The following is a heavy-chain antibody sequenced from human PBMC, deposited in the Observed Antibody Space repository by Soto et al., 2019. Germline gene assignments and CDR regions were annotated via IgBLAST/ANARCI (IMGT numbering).Heavy chain of an antibody. J-gene: IGHJ6*02. Sequence: GSLRLSCAASGFTFSSYWMHWVRQAPGKGLVWVSRINSDGSSTSYADSVKGRFTISRDNAKNTLYLQMNSLRAEDTAVYYCARVPLPASYYYYGMDVWGQGTTVTVSS. CDR1: GFTFSSYW. CDR2: INSDGSST. CDR3: ARVPLPASYYYYGMDV. V-gene: IGHV3-74*01.